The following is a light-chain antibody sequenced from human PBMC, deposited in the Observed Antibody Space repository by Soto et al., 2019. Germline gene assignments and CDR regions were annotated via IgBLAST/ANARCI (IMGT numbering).Light chain of an antibody. V-gene: IGKV1-39*01. CDR2: SAS. Sequence: DIQMTQSPSSLSASVGDRVTITCRASQSISSYLNWYHQKPGKAPKLLIYSASSLQSGVPSRFSGSGSGTDFTLTISRLQPEDFATYYCQQSYSTPWTFGQGTNVEIK. CDR3: QQSYSTPWT. J-gene: IGKJ1*01. CDR1: QSISSY.